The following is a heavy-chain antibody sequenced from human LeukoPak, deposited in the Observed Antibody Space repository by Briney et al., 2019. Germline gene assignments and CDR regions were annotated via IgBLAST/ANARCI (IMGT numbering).Heavy chain of an antibody. D-gene: IGHD2-15*01. CDR3: ARDSILDAFDI. CDR1: GGSISSYY. Sequence: TASETLSLTCTVSGGSISSYYWSWIRQPPAKGLEWIGYIYYSGSTNYNPSLKSRVTISVDTSKNQFSLKLSSVTAADTAVYYCARDSILDAFDIWGQGTMVTVSS. J-gene: IGHJ3*02. V-gene: IGHV4-59*01. CDR2: IYYSGST.